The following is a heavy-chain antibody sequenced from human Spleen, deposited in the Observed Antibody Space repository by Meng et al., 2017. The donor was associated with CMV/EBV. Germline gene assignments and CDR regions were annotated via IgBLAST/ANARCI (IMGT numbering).Heavy chain of an antibody. V-gene: IGHV1-69*06. CDR2: TIPILGTA. Sequence: SCKGSGGTFSSYAVTWVRQAPGQGLEWMGGTIPILGTAHYAQKFHGRVTISADKATNTNYMELSGLRSDDTAVYYCARNVGHNWFDPWGQGTLGHRLL. CDR1: GGTFSSYA. D-gene: IGHD2-15*01. J-gene: IGHJ5*02. CDR3: ARNVGHNWFDP.